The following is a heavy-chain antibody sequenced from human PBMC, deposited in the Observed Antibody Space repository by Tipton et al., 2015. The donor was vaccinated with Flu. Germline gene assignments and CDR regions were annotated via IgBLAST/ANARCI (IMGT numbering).Heavy chain of an antibody. Sequence: TLSLTCTLSGGSISDDYGMWIRQAAAKGLEWIGRIHASGRIDYNPSRKSRVTMSKDNSKNQFSVKMTAVTAADTAVYRRARVFRTPYRGSYENTYVMDIWGQGTTGSVSS. CDR3: ARVFRTPYRGSYENTYVMDI. CDR2: IHASGRI. J-gene: IGHJ6*02. D-gene: IGHD3-16*01. V-gene: IGHV4-4*07. CDR1: GGSISDDY.